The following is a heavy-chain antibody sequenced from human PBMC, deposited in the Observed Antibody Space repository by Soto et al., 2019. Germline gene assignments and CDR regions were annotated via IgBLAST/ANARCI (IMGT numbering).Heavy chain of an antibody. J-gene: IGHJ6*02. CDR2: ISSSSSYI. CDR1: GFTFSSYS. Sequence: EVQLVESGGGLVQPGGSLRLSCAASGFTFSSYSMNWVRQAPGKGLEWVSSISSSSSYIYYADSVKGRFTISRDNAKNSLYLQMNSLRAEDTAVYYCARGSSWYSAYYGMDVWGQGTTVTVSS. D-gene: IGHD6-13*01. V-gene: IGHV3-21*01. CDR3: ARGSSWYSAYYGMDV.